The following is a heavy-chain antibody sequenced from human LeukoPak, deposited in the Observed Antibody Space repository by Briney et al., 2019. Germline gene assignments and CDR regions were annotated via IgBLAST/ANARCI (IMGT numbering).Heavy chain of an antibody. CDR3: ARDGYSGSYYDY. V-gene: IGHV3-7*01. J-gene: IGHJ4*02. CDR1: GFTFSNAW. Sequence: GGSLRLSCAASGFTFSNAWMSWVRQAPGKGLEWVANIKQDGTEKYYVDSVKGRFTISRDNAKNSLYLQMNSLRAEDTAVYYCARDGYSGSYYDYWGQGTLVTVSS. CDR2: IKQDGTEK. D-gene: IGHD1-26*01.